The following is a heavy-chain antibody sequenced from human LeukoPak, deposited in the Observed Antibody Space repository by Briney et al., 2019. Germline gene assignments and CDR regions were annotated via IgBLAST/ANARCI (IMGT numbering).Heavy chain of an antibody. CDR3: ARDALAMSSYFDY. D-gene: IGHD3-10*01. CDR1: GYSFTDYY. J-gene: IGHJ4*02. CDR2: INSSGGRT. V-gene: IGHV1-46*01. Sequence: ASVKVSCTASGYSFTDYYIHWVRQAPGQGLEWLGTINSSGGRTTYAQKFQGRLTMTRDTPTRTVYMELTSLTSEDTGVYYCARDALAMSSYFDYWGQGTLVTVSS.